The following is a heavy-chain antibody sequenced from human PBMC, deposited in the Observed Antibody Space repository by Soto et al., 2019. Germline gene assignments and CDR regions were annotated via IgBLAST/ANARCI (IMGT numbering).Heavy chain of an antibody. Sequence: GGSLRLSCAASGFTVTGLVLHWVRQAPGKGLEWVAVMSPDGRDIYYADSVKGRFTISRDNSKSTQFLQMNSLRAEDTAVYYCARRFCRALPCKGNDDFDVWGQGTTVTVSS. D-gene: IGHD3-3*01. CDR3: ARRFCRALPCKGNDDFDV. J-gene: IGHJ3*01. CDR2: MSPDGRDI. V-gene: IGHV3-30*04. CDR1: GFTVTGLV.